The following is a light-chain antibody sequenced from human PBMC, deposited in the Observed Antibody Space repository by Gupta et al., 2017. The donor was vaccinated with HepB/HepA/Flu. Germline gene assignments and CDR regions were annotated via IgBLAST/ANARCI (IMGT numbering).Light chain of an antibody. J-gene: IGLJ2*01. CDR3: QSYDSSRSGWGV. Sequence: QSVLPPPPSVSGAPGPRVTISCTGSTSNIGAGFDVHWYQQFPGSGPNLLIYGNNNRPSGGPDRFSGSKSGTSAALAITGLQTEEEAYYYCQSYDSSRSGWGVFGGGTKVTVL. CDR2: GNN. V-gene: IGLV1-40*01. CDR1: TSNIGAGFD.